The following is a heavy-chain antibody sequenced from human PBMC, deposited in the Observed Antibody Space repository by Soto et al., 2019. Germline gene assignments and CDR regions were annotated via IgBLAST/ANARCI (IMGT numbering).Heavy chain of an antibody. D-gene: IGHD6-19*01. CDR1: GGTFSSYA. Sequence: QVQLVQSGAEVEKPGSSVRVSCKASGGTFSSYAISWVRQAPGQGLEWMGGIIPIFGTANYAQKFQGRVTITADESTSTAYMELSSLRSEDTAVYYCEIAVAGRLYFDYWGQGTLVTVSS. V-gene: IGHV1-69*01. CDR3: EIAVAGRLYFDY. J-gene: IGHJ4*02. CDR2: IIPIFGTA.